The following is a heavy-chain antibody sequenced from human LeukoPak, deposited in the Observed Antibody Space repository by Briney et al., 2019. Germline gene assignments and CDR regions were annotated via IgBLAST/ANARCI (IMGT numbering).Heavy chain of an antibody. D-gene: IGHD6-19*01. J-gene: IGHJ4*02. CDR1: GFTFSSYG. CDR2: ISYDGSNK. Sequence: PGGSLRLSCAASGFTFSSYGMHWVRQAPGKGLEWVAVISYDGSNKYYADSVKGRFTISRDNTKNSLFLQMNSLRAEDTAVYYCATGGAVAGRFAYWGQGTLVTVSS. V-gene: IGHV3-30*03. CDR3: ATGGAVAGRFAY.